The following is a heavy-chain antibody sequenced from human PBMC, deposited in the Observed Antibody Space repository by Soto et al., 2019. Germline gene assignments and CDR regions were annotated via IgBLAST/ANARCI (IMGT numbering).Heavy chain of an antibody. Sequence: ASVKVSCKASGYTFTSYGISWVRQATGQGLEWMGWISPYNGNTNYAQKLQGRVTMTTDTSTSTAYMELRSLRSDDTAVHYCARVPPPPMADFYVNWGQGTLVTVSS. CDR3: ARVPPPPMADFYVN. V-gene: IGHV1-18*01. CDR2: ISPYNGNT. D-gene: IGHD3-3*01. CDR1: GYTFTSYG. J-gene: IGHJ4*02.